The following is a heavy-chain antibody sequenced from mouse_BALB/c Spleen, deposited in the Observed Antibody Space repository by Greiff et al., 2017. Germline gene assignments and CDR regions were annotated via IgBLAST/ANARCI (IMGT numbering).Heavy chain of an antibody. J-gene: IGHJ3*01. V-gene: IGHV5-6-4*01. CDR3: TREDGKEGFAY. Sequence: EVKVEESGGGLVKPGGSLKLSCAASGFTFSSYTMSWVRQTPEKRLEWVATISSGGSYTYYPDSVKGRFTISRDNAKNTLYLQMSSLKSEDTAMYYCTREDGKEGFAYWGQGTLVTVSA. D-gene: IGHD2-1*01. CDR1: GFTFSSYT. CDR2: ISSGGSYT.